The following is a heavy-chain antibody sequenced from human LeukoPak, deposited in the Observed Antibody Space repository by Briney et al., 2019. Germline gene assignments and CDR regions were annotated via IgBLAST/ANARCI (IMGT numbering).Heavy chain of an antibody. V-gene: IGHV3-21*01. Sequence: PGGSLRLSCAASGFTFSSYSMNWVRQAPGKGLEWVSSISSSSSYIYYADSVKGRFTISRDNAKNSLYLQMNSLRVEDMAVYYCARAHNWKYGTFDYWGQGTLVTVSS. J-gene: IGHJ4*02. CDR3: ARAHNWKYGTFDY. CDR1: GFTFSSYS. D-gene: IGHD1-7*01. CDR2: ISSSSSYI.